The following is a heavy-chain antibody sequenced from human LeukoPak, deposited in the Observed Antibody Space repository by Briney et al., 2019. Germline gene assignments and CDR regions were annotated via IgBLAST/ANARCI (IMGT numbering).Heavy chain of an antibody. J-gene: IGHJ2*01. CDR2: IHYSGST. V-gene: IGHV4-59*01. Sequence: PSETLSLTCTVSGGSISSYYWSWIRQPPGKGLEWIGYIHYSGSTNYNPSLKSRVTISVDTSKNQFSLKLSSVTAADTAVYYCARSEQQLAPGVWYFDLWGRGTLVTVSS. CDR3: ARSEQQLAPGVWYFDL. CDR1: GGSISSYY. D-gene: IGHD6-13*01.